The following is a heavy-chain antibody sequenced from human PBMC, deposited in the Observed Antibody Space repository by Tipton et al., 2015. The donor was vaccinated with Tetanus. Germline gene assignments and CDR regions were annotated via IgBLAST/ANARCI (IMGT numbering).Heavy chain of an antibody. CDR3: ARDRGYSGYGLRY. CDR1: GGSISSSSYY. J-gene: IGHJ4*02. Sequence: TLSLTCTVSGGSISSSSYYWGWIRQPPGKGLEWIGSIYYSGSTYYNPSLKSRVTISVDTSKNQFSLKLSSVTAADTAVYYCARDRGYSGYGLRYWGQGTLVTVSS. D-gene: IGHD5-12*01. CDR2: IYYSGST. V-gene: IGHV4-39*02.